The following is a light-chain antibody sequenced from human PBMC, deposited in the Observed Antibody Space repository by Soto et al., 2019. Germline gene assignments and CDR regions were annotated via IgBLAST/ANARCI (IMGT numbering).Light chain of an antibody. Sequence: EVMLTQSPGTLSLSPGERATLSCRASQSVSSSYLAWYQQKPGQAPRLLIYGASSRATGIPDRFSGSGSGTDFTLTISRLEPEDFAVYYCQQYNNWPPETFGQGTKV. J-gene: IGKJ1*01. CDR2: GAS. V-gene: IGKV3-20*01. CDR3: QQYNNWPPET. CDR1: QSVSSSY.